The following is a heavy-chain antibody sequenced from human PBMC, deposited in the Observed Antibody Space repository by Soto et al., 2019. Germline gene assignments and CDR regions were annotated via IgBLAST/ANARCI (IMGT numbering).Heavy chain of an antibody. D-gene: IGHD3-10*01. CDR3: ARVRRYMVRGVPPRYYYYGMDV. J-gene: IGHJ6*02. CDR1: GGSFIGYY. Sequence: SETLSLTCGVYGGSFIGYYWSWIRQPPGKGLEWIGEINHSGSTNYNPSLKSRVTISVDTSKNQFSLKLSSVTAADTAVYYCARVRRYMVRGVPPRYYYYGMDVWGQGTTVTVSS. V-gene: IGHV4-34*01. CDR2: INHSGST.